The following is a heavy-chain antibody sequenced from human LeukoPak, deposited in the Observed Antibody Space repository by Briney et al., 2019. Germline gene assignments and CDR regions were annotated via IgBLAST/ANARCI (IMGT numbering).Heavy chain of an antibody. V-gene: IGHV4-59*01. D-gene: IGHD6-13*01. Sequence: SETLSLTWTVSGXSISNYWGSWIRQPPGKGLEWIAYVFDSGGTNYNPSLKSRVTISVDTSKKQFSLKLSSVTAADTAVYYCARGYSSSWNYFDYWGQGTLVTVSS. CDR2: VFDSGGT. CDR3: ARGYSSSWNYFDY. J-gene: IGHJ4*02. CDR1: GXSISNYW.